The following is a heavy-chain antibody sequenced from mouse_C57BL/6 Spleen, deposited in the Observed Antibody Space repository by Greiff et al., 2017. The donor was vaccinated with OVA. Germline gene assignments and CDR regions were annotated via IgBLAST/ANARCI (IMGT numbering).Heavy chain of an antibody. V-gene: IGHV1-72*01. CDR2: IDPNSGGT. Sequence: VQLQQPGAELVKPGASVKLSCKASGYTFTSYWMHWVKQRPGRGLEWIGRIDPNSGGTKYNEKFKSKATLTVDKPSSTAYMQLSSLTSEDSAVYYCVTTVVARGYYFDYWGQGTTLTVSS. J-gene: IGHJ2*01. CDR1: GYTFTSYW. CDR3: VTTVVARGYYFDY. D-gene: IGHD1-1*01.